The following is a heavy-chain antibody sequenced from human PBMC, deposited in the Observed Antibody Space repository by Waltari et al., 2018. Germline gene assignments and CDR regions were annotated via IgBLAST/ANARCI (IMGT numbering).Heavy chain of an antibody. CDR1: GGSISSGSYY. D-gene: IGHD6-13*01. CDR2: IYTSGST. J-gene: IGHJ4*02. Sequence: QVQLQESGPGLVKPSQTLSLTCTVSGGSISSGSYYWSWIRQPAGKGLEWIGYIYTSGSTNYNPSRKSRVTIAVDTSKTQFSLKLSSVTAADTAVYYCARDGGGESSWYSFDYWGQGTLVTVSS. V-gene: IGHV4-61*09. CDR3: ARDGGGESSWYSFDY.